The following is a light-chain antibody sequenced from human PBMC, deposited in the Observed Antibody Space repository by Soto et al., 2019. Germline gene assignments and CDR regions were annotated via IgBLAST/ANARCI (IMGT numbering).Light chain of an antibody. CDR3: QQYGSLSWT. V-gene: IGKV3-20*01. J-gene: IGKJ1*01. CDR2: GAS. Sequence: DIVLSQSPGTLSLTPGERATLSCRASQSVSSNYLAWYQQKPGQAPRLLIYGASTRVTGVPDRFSGSGSGTDFTLTISRLEPEDFAVYHCQQYGSLSWTFGQGTKVDI. CDR1: QSVSSNY.